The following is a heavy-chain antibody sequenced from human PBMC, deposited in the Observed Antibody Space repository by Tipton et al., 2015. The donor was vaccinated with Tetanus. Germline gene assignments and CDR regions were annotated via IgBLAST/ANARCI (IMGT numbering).Heavy chain of an antibody. CDR2: ISSSGTTM. CDR1: GFNFKTLG. CDR3: ARSASPFDY. Sequence: SLRLSCAASGFNFKTLGINWVRQAPGKGLEWISYISSSGTTMYYADSVKGRFTISRDNAKNSLFLQMNSLRDEDTAVYYCARSASPFDYWGQGTLVTVSS. J-gene: IGHJ4*02. V-gene: IGHV3-48*02.